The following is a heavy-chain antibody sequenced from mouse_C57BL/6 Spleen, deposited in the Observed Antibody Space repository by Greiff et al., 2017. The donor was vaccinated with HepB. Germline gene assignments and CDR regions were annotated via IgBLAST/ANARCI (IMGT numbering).Heavy chain of an antibody. V-gene: IGHV1-22*01. J-gene: IGHJ3*01. CDR3: ARGYDGYLWFAY. Sequence: EVQLQQSGPELVKPGASVKMSCKASGYTFTDYNMHWVKQSHGKSLEWIGYINPNNGGTSYNQKFKGKATLTVNKSSSTAYMELRSLTSEDSAVYYCARGYDGYLWFAYWGQGTLVTVSA. CDR1: GYTFTDYN. D-gene: IGHD2-3*01. CDR2: INPNNGGT.